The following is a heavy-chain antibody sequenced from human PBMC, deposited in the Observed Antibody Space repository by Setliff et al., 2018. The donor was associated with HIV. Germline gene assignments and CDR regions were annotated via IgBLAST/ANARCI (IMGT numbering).Heavy chain of an antibody. CDR1: GGSISSYY. CDR2: VYPTGST. D-gene: IGHD3-22*01. J-gene: IGHJ4*02. Sequence: SETLSLTCTVSGGSISSYYWGWIRQPAGKGLEWIGRVYPTGSTNYNPSLRSRVTMSVDTSKNQFSLKLSSVTAADTAVYYCARHSRGYDSQPFDYWGQGTLVTVS. V-gene: IGHV4-4*07. CDR3: ARHSRGYDSQPFDY.